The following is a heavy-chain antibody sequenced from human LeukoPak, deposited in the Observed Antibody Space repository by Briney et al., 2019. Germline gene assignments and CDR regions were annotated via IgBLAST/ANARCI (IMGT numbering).Heavy chain of an antibody. V-gene: IGHV4-59*08. CDR1: GGSISSYY. CDR2: IYYSGST. J-gene: IGHJ5*02. D-gene: IGHD2-2*01. Sequence: SETLSLTCTASGGSISSYYWSWIRQPPGKGLEWIGYIYYSGSTNYNPSLKSRVTISVDTSKNQFSLKLSSVTAADTAVYYCARRSSYCSSTSCYFWFDPWGQGTLVTVSS. CDR3: ARRSSYCSSTSCYFWFDP.